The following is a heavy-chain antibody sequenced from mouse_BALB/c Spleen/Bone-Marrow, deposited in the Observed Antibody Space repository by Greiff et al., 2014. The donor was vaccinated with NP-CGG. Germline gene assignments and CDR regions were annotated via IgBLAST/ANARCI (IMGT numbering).Heavy chain of an antibody. V-gene: IGHV1S29*02. D-gene: IGHD2-3*01. Sequence: EVKLMESGPELVEPGASVKISCKASGYTFSDYNMHWVKQSHGKSLEWIGNIYPYNGGTGYNQKFKRKATLTVDNSSSTAYMELRSLTSEDSAVYHCARGWLLSWFAYWGQGTLVTVSA. CDR1: GYTFSDYN. CDR3: ARGWLLSWFAY. J-gene: IGHJ3*01. CDR2: IYPYNGGT.